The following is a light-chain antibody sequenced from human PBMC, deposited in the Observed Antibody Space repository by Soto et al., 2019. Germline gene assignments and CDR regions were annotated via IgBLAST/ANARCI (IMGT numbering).Light chain of an antibody. V-gene: IGLV2-23*01. J-gene: IGLJ3*02. CDR1: SSDVGSYNF. Sequence: QSALTQPASVSGSPGQSITISCTGSSSDVGSYNFVSWHQQHPGKAPKLMIYEGSKRPSGVSNRFSGSKSGNTASLTLSGLQAEDEADYYCCSYAGSSTWVFGGGTKLTVL. CDR2: EGS. CDR3: CSYAGSSTWV.